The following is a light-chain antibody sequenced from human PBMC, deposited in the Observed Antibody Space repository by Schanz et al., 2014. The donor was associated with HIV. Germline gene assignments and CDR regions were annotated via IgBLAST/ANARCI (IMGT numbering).Light chain of an antibody. Sequence: EIVLTQSPATLSVSPGERASLSCRASESIGNSLAWYQQKPGQAPRLLIYDASSRATGIPDRFGGSGSGTDFTLTISRLEPEDFAVYYCQQYGSPFLTFGGGTKVEIK. V-gene: IGKV3-20*01. CDR2: DAS. CDR3: QQYGSPFLT. J-gene: IGKJ4*01. CDR1: ESIGNS.